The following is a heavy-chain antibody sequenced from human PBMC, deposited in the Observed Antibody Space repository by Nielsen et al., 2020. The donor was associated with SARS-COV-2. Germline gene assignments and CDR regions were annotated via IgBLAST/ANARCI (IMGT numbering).Heavy chain of an antibody. CDR2: IHHTGGT. Sequence: SETLSLTCAVYGGSLSGSYWSWIRQSPGKGLEWIGEIHHTGGTNFNPSLKSRVTISVDTSKNQFSLKLSSVTAADTAVYYCARASRLGGWFDPWGQGTLVTVSS. CDR3: ARASRLGGWFDP. V-gene: IGHV4-34*01. J-gene: IGHJ5*02. D-gene: IGHD2-15*01. CDR1: GGSLSGSY.